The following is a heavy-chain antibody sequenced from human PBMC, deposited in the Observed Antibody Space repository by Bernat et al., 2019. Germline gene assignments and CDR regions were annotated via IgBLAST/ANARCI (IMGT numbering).Heavy chain of an antibody. J-gene: IGHJ6*02. V-gene: IGHV4-61*01. CDR2: IYYSGTT. CDR3: ARGGGYYVTDV. Sequence: QVQLQESGPGLVRPSETLSLTCTVSGGSVSVNSYYWTWIRQPPGKGLEWIGYIYYSGTTNYNPSLKSRVTMSVDTPKNQISLKLSSVTAADTAVYYCARGGGYYVTDVWGQGTTVTVSS. D-gene: IGHD3-16*01. CDR1: GGSVSVNSYY.